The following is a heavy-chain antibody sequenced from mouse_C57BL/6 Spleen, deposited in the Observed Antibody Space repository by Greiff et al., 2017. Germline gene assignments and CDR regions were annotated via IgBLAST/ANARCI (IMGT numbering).Heavy chain of an antibody. V-gene: IGHV5-4*03. CDR1: FFPFLLSS. CDR3: ARVQPYYYAMDY. D-gene: IGHD6-1*01. Sequence: EVKRGESGGGLVKPGGSLKLSCPSSFFPFLLSSLSFFLPPPSTILYFFSPISDFCSYTYYPDNVKGRFTISRDNAKNNLYLQMSHLKSEDTAMYCCARVQPYYYAMDYWGQGTSVTVSS. CDR2: ISDFCSYT. J-gene: IGHJ4*01.